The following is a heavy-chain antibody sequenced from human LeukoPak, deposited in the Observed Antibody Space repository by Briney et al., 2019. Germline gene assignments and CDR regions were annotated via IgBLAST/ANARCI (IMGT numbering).Heavy chain of an antibody. J-gene: IGHJ4*02. V-gene: IGHV1-69*05. CDR1: GGTFSSYA. CDR2: IIPIFGTA. D-gene: IGHD2-2*02. Sequence: SVKVSCKASGGTFSSYAISWVRQAPGQGLERMGGIIPIFGTANYAQTFQGRVTITTDESTSTAYMELSSLRSEDTAVYYCARFCSSTSCYKGESSDYWGQGTLVTVSS. CDR3: ARFCSSTSCYKGESSDY.